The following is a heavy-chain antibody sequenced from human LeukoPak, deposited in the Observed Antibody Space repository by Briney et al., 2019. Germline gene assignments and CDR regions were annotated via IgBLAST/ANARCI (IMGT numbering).Heavy chain of an antibody. J-gene: IGHJ4*02. Sequence: SVKVSCKASGFTFTSSAMQWVRQARGQRLEWIGWIVVGSGNTNYAQKFQERVTITRDMSTSTAYMELSSLRSEDTAVYYCAAGAAAGTMGDYWGQGTLDTVSS. CDR2: IVVGSGNT. CDR3: AAGAAAGTMGDY. V-gene: IGHV1-58*02. D-gene: IGHD6-13*01. CDR1: GFTFTSSA.